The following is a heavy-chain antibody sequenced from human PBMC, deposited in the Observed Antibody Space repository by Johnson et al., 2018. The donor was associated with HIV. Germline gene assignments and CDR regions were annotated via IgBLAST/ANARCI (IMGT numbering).Heavy chain of an antibody. Sequence: VQLVESGGGVVQPGRSLRLSCAASGFSFDDYGMSWVRQVPGKGLEWVCGINWDGGSTDYADSVKGRFTISRDNAKNSLYLQMNSLRAEDTALYYCAKDMSRVVTPWAVSFDIWGQGTMVTVSS. J-gene: IGHJ3*02. CDR2: INWDGGST. CDR1: GFSFDDYG. CDR3: AKDMSRVVTPWAVSFDI. V-gene: IGHV3-20*04. D-gene: IGHD4-23*01.